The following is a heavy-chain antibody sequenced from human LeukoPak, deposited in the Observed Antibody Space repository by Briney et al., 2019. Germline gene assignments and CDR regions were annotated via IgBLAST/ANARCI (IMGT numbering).Heavy chain of an antibody. CDR2: IYTSGST. CDR1: GGSISSGSYY. CDR3: ARDGGYCSGGSCYPEDDY. V-gene: IGHV4-61*02. J-gene: IGHJ4*02. Sequence: SETLSLTCTVSGGSISSGSYYWSWIRQPAGKGLEWIGRIYTSGSTNYNPSLKSRVTISVDKSKNQFSLKLSSVTAADTAVYYCARDGGYCSGGSCYPEDDYWGQGTLVTVSS. D-gene: IGHD2-15*01.